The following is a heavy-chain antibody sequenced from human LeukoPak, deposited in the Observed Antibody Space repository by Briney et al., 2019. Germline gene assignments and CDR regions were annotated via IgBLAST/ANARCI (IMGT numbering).Heavy chain of an antibody. CDR1: GFTVSSNY. V-gene: IGHV3-53*01. CDR3: ATHPTSYCSGGSCYSAYYYGMDV. D-gene: IGHD2-15*01. Sequence: PGGSLRLSCAASGFTVSSNYMSWVRQAPGKGLEWVSVIYSGGSTYYADSVKGRFTISRDNSKNTLYLQMNSLRAEDTAVYYCATHPTSYCSGGSCYSAYYYGMDVWGQGTTVTVSS. J-gene: IGHJ6*02. CDR2: IYSGGST.